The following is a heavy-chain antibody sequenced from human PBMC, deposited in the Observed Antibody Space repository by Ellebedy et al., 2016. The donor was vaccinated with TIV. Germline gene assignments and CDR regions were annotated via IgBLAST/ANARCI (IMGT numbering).Heavy chain of an antibody. CDR3: ARDRGSSGYYLDY. Sequence: GGSLRLSXAASGFTFSSYWMSWVRQAPGKGLEWVSYISGSSTTIYYADSVKGRFTISRDNAKNSLYLQMSSLSDEDTAVYYCARDRGSSGYYLDYWGQGTPVTVSS. CDR1: GFTFSSYW. J-gene: IGHJ4*02. CDR2: ISGSSTTI. D-gene: IGHD3-22*01. V-gene: IGHV3-48*02.